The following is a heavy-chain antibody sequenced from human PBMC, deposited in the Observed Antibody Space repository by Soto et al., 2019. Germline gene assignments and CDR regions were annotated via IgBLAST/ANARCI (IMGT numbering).Heavy chain of an antibody. J-gene: IGHJ4*02. CDR1: GFTFSSYA. CDR3: AKDLVFEYSSGWYDY. CDR2: TSGSGGST. Sequence: GGSLRLSCAASGFTFSSYAMSWVRQAPGKGLEWVSATSGSGGSTYYADSVKGRFTISRDNSKNTLYLQMNSLRAEDTAVYYCAKDLVFEYSSGWYDYWGQGTLVTVSS. D-gene: IGHD6-19*01. V-gene: IGHV3-23*01.